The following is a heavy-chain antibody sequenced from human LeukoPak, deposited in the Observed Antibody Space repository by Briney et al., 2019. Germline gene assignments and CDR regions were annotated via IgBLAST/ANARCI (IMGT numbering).Heavy chain of an antibody. CDR1: GGSFNTIDHY. V-gene: IGHV4-39*07. CDR3: ARDHPTLRLAY. CDR2: GYYFGAP. J-gene: IGHJ4*02. D-gene: IGHD3-9*01. Sequence: PSETLSLTCAVSGGSFNTIDHYWAWIRQPPGKGLEWIGSGYYFGAPYYNPSLQSRVTISLDTSKNQFFLKLTSVTAADTAVYYCARDHPTLRLAYWGQGTLVTVSS.